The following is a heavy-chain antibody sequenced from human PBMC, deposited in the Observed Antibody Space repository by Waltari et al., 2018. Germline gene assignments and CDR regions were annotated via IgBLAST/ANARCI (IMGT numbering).Heavy chain of an antibody. CDR1: GGSIRSYY. V-gene: IGHV4-4*07. Sequence: QVQLQESGPGLVKPSETLSLTCTVSGGSIRSYYWSWIRQPAGKGLEWIGRIYTSGSTNYNPSLKSRVTMSVDTSKNQFSLKLSSVTAADTAVYYCAREGAVAPYYYYYYMDVWGKGTTVTISS. D-gene: IGHD2-15*01. CDR2: IYTSGST. J-gene: IGHJ6*03. CDR3: AREGAVAPYYYYYYMDV.